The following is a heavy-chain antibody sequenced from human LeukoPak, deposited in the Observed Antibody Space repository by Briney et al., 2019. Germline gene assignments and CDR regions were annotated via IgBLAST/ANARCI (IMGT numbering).Heavy chain of an antibody. CDR1: GGSISSGGYY. D-gene: IGHD3-10*01. V-gene: IGHV4-30-4*01. J-gene: IGHJ4*02. Sequence: SETLSLTCTVSGGSISSGGYYWSWIRQPAGKGLEWIGYIYHSGSTYYNPSLKSRVTISIDTSKNQFSLKLSSVTAADTAVYYCARANMVRGVDWGQGTLVTVSS. CDR3: ARANMVRGVD. CDR2: IYHSGST.